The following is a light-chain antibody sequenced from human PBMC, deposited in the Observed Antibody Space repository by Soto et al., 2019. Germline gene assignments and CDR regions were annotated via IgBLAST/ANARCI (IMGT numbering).Light chain of an antibody. V-gene: IGKV3-20*01. Sequence: EIVLTQSPGTLSLSPGERATLSCRASQSVSSSYLAWYQQKPGQAPRLLIYGASSRATGIPDRFSGSGSGTDFTLTISRLEPEDFAVYYCRHYDSSLLTFGGGTKVDIK. CDR2: GAS. CDR3: RHYDSSLLT. J-gene: IGKJ4*01. CDR1: QSVSSSY.